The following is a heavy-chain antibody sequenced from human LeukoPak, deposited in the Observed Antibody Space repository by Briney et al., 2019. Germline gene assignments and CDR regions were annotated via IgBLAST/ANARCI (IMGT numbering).Heavy chain of an antibody. CDR3: ARDLSFVRGVPLAFDI. V-gene: IGHV4-59*01. D-gene: IGHD3-10*02. Sequence: PSETLSLTCTVSGGSISSYYWSWIRQPPGKGLEWIGYIYYSGSTNYNPSLKSRVTISVDTSKNQFSLKLSSVTAADTAVYHCARDLSFVRGVPLAFDIWGQGTMVTVSS. CDR1: GGSISSYY. J-gene: IGHJ3*02. CDR2: IYYSGST.